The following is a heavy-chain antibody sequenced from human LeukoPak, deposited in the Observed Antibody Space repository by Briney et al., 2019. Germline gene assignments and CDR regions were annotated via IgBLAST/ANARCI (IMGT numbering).Heavy chain of an antibody. D-gene: IGHD3-22*01. CDR2: LHYSGST. CDR3: AKAGVRYSDSSALYAFDF. CDR1: GGSISSASYF. Sequence: PSETLSLTCTVSGGSISSASYFWGWIRQPPGKGPEWIGTLHYSGSTYYSASLKSRVTMSGDTSRNQFSLRLSSVNAADTAVYYCAKAGVRYSDSSALYAFDFWGPGTMVTVSS. V-gene: IGHV4-39*01. J-gene: IGHJ3*01.